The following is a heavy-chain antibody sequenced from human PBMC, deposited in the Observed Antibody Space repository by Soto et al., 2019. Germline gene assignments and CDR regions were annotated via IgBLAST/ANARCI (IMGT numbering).Heavy chain of an antibody. Sequence: LRLSCAASGFTFSDYYMSWIRQAPGKGLEYIPYISSSSGSTNYADSVKGRFTISRDNAKNSLYLQMSSLRAEDTAVYYCARDRGGYDRLYYYHGMDVWGQGTTVTVSS. J-gene: IGHJ6*02. D-gene: IGHD5-12*01. CDR1: GFTFSDYY. CDR3: ARDRGGYDRLYYYHGMDV. CDR2: ISSSSGST. V-gene: IGHV3-11*06.